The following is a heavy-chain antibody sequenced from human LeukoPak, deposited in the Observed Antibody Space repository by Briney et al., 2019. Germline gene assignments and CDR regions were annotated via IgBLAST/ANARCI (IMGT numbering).Heavy chain of an antibody. CDR1: GYTFTGYY. D-gene: IGHD5-24*01. Sequence: ASVKVSCKASGYTFTGYYMHWVRQAPGQGLEWIGWINPNSGGTNYAQKFQGRVTMTRDTSISTAYMELSRLRSDDTAVYYCARATSRWLQLLGYWGQGTLVTVSS. CDR3: ARATSRWLQLLGY. V-gene: IGHV1-2*02. CDR2: INPNSGGT. J-gene: IGHJ4*02.